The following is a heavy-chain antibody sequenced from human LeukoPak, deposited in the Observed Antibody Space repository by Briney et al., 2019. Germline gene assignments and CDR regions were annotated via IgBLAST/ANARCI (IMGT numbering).Heavy chain of an antibody. J-gene: IGHJ3*02. Sequence: GGSLRLSCAASEFTFSSHSMNWVSQAPGKGLEWVSSISSSSSYIYYADSVKGRFTISRDNAKKSLYLEMNSLRGEDTAVYYCVRGYSNYGYTFDMWGQGTMVTVSS. CDR3: VRGYSNYGYTFDM. V-gene: IGHV3-21*01. CDR2: ISSSSSYI. D-gene: IGHD4-11*01. CDR1: EFTFSSHS.